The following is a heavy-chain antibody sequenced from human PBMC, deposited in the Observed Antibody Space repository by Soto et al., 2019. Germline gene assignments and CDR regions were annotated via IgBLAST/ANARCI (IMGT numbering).Heavy chain of an antibody. CDR1: GYTFTGYY. J-gene: IGHJ4*02. Sequence: ASVKVSCKASGYTFTGYYMHWVRQAPGQGLEWMGWINPNSGGTNYAQKFQGWVTMTRDTSISTAYMELSRLRSDDTAVYYCARGMGVLWFGELFGDYWGQGTLVTVSS. V-gene: IGHV1-2*04. CDR2: INPNSGGT. CDR3: ARGMGVLWFGELFGDY. D-gene: IGHD3-10*01.